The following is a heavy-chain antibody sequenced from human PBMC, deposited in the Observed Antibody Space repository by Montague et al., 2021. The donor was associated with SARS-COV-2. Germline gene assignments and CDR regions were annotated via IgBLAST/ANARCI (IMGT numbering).Heavy chain of an antibody. J-gene: IGHJ5*02. Sequence: SETLSLTCTVSGGFINSSYWSWIRQPPGKGLEWIGYIYYRGSTNYNPSLETRVTISVDPSKNQFSLKLSSVTAADTAVYYCAREDRWNWFDPWGQGTLVIVSS. V-gene: IGHV4-59*01. D-gene: IGHD5-24*01. CDR3: AREDRWNWFDP. CDR1: GGFINSSY. CDR2: IYYRGST.